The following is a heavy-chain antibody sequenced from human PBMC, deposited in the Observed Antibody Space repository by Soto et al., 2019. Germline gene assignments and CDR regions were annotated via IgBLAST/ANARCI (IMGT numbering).Heavy chain of an antibody. Sequence: SETLSLTCTVSVDSISTDYWSWIRQSPGKGLEWIGFIYYGGSTNYNPSLKSRVTISVDTPKNQFSLKLSSVTAADTAVYYCAKNWNWGSLVHWGQGTLVTVSS. J-gene: IGHJ4*02. CDR2: IYYGGST. CDR3: AKNWNWGSLVH. D-gene: IGHD7-27*01. CDR1: VDSISTDY. V-gene: IGHV4-59*08.